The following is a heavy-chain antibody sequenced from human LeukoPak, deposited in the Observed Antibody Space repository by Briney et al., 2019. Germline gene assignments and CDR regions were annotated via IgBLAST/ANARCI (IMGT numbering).Heavy chain of an antibody. CDR2: IYYSGST. V-gene: IGHV4-59*08. D-gene: IGHD3-10*01. CDR3: ARSYYYGSGSTEHNYFDY. J-gene: IGHJ4*02. Sequence: PSETLSLTCTVSGGSISSYYWSWIRQPPGKGLEWIGYIYYSGSTNYNPSLKSRVTISVDTSKNQFSLKLSSVTAADTAVYYCARSYYYGSGSTEHNYFDYWGQGTLVTVAS. CDR1: GGSISSYY.